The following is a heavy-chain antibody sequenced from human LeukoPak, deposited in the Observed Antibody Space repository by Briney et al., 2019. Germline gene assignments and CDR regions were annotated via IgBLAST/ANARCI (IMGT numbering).Heavy chain of an antibody. V-gene: IGHV3-21*01. CDR2: ISSSSSYI. CDR1: GFTFSSYS. CDR3: ARRRDGYNRDAFDI. Sequence: GGSLRLSCAASGFTFSSYSMNWVRQAPGKGLEWVSYISSSSSYIYYADSVKGRFTISRDNAKNSLYLQMNSLRAEDTAVYYCARRRDGYNRDAFDIWGQGTMVTVSS. J-gene: IGHJ3*02. D-gene: IGHD5-24*01.